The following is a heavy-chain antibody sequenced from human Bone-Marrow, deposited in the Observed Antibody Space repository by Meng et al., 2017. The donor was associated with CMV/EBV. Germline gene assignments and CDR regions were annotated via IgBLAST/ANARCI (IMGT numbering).Heavy chain of an antibody. CDR3: ARDGLGDFDDY. V-gene: IGHV3-48*04. Sequence: GGSLRLSCAASGFTFSSYSMNWVRQAPGKGLEWVSYISSSSSTIYYADSVKGRFTISRDNAQNSLYLQMNSLRAEDTAVYYCARDGLGDFDDYWGQGTLVTVSS. CDR1: GFTFSSYS. J-gene: IGHJ4*02. D-gene: IGHD3-16*01. CDR2: ISSSSSTI.